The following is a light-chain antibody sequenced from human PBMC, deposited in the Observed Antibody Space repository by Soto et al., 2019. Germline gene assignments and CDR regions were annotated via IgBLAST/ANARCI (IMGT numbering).Light chain of an antibody. CDR3: NAQADNGKHV. V-gene: IGLV2-8*01. CDR1: SNDVGHSSF. J-gene: IGLJ1*01. CDR2: EVS. Sequence: QSALTQPPSASGSPRRSVTISCTGNSNDVGHSSFISWYQQHPGKGPKLIIYEVSKRPSGVPDRFSGSKSGNTASLSVSGLQDEDEADYFCNAQADNGKHVFGTGTKLTVL.